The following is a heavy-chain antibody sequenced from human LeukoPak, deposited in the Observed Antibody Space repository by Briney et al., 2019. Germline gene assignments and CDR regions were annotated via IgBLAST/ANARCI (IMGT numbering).Heavy chain of an antibody. CDR1: SGSIGSDALY. J-gene: IGHJ4*02. Sequence: SETLSLTCTVSSGSIGSDALYWGWIRQSPGKGLEWIGSVHYTRSYSGTTYYNPSLESRVTVSTDRSKNQVSLKLSSVTAADTAVYYCATGDGYNSFDYWGQGTLVTVSS. CDR2: VHYTRSYSGTT. D-gene: IGHD5-24*01. CDR3: ATGDGYNSFDY. V-gene: IGHV4-39*07.